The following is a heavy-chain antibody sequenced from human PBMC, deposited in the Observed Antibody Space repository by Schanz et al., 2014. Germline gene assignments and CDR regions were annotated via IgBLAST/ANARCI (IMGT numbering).Heavy chain of an antibody. J-gene: IGHJ6*02. D-gene: IGHD3-3*01. CDR3: ARYGFRKFGVVYGLAV. CDR2: VSSYDTTV. CDR1: GFTFADYY. Sequence: QVQLLESGGGLFTPGGSLRLSCAGSGFTFADYYMTWIRQAPGKGLEWISYVSSYDTTVSYADSVKGRFTISRDNAKNSVYLQMNSLRVEDTAVYYCARYGFRKFGVVYGLAVWGQGTTVTVS. V-gene: IGHV3-11*01.